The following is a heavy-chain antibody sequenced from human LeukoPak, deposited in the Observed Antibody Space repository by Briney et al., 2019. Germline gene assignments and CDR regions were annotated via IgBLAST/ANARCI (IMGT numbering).Heavy chain of an antibody. J-gene: IGHJ2*01. CDR2: INWNGGST. CDR3: AGGDSSGWYFDL. Sequence: GGSLRLSCAASGSNFDDYGMAWVRQGPGKGLEWVSGINWNGGSTGYADSVKGRFTISRDNAKNLLYLQMNSVGAEDTALYYCAGGDSSGWYFDLWGRGTLVTVSS. D-gene: IGHD6-19*01. CDR1: GSNFDDYG. V-gene: IGHV3-20*04.